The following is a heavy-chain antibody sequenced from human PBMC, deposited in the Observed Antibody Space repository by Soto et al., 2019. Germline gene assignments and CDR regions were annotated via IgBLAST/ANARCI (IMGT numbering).Heavy chain of an antibody. CDR3: AVYSSGWYAVY. V-gene: IGHV3-30*03. J-gene: IGHJ4*02. CDR1: GFTFSSYG. Sequence: GGSLRLSCAASGFTFSSYGMHWVRQAPGKGLEWVAVISYDGSNKYYADSVKGRFTISRDNSKNTLYLQMNSLRAEDTAVYYCAVYSSGWYAVYWGQGTLVTVSS. CDR2: ISYDGSNK. D-gene: IGHD6-19*01.